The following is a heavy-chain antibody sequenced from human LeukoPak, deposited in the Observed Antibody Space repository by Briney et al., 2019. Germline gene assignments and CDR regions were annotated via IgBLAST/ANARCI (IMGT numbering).Heavy chain of an antibody. Sequence: GGSLRLSCAAAGFSLSNYDMHWVRQVTGKDLEWVSAIGTTGGTSYPGSVKGRFTVSRENAKNSVYLQMNSLGAGDTAVYYCAREIAVTGLWYFDLWGRGTLVTVSS. D-gene: IGHD6-19*01. J-gene: IGHJ2*01. CDR3: AREIAVTGLWYFDL. V-gene: IGHV3-13*01. CDR1: GFSLSNYD. CDR2: IGTTGGT.